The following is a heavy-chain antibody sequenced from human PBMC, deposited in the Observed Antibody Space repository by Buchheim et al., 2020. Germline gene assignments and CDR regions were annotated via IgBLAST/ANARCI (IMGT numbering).Heavy chain of an antibody. CDR3: ARGTDYLDHDGGHFDF. V-gene: IGHV3-33*01. CDR2: IWYDGNGR. D-gene: IGHD2-15*01. Sequence: QVQLVESGGGVIQPGTSLRLSCVASGFDFSYYGMHWVRQSPGQGLEWVAVIWYDGNGRDYADSVKGRFAISRDNSKDLVYLGLKTLKPEDTAMYFCARGTDYLDHDGGHFDFWGQGT. J-gene: IGHJ4*02. CDR1: GFDFSYYG.